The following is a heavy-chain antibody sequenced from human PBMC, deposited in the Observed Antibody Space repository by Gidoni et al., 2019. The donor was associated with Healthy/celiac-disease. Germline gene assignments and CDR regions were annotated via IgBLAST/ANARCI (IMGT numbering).Heavy chain of an antibody. CDR2: SKHSGST. V-gene: IGHV4-34*01. D-gene: IGHD6-19*01. J-gene: IGHJ4*02. Sequence: QVQLQQWGAGLLKPSETLSLTCSVYGGSFSGYSWSWIRQPPGKGLEWIGESKHSGSTNYNPSLKSRVTISVDTSKNQFSLKLSSVTAADTAVYYCARDSGWTELPFDYWGQGTLVTVSS. CDR3: ARDSGWTELPFDY. CDR1: GGSFSGYS.